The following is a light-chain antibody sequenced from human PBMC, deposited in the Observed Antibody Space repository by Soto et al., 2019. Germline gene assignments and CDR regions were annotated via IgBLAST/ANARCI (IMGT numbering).Light chain of an antibody. V-gene: IGKV1-8*01. J-gene: IGKJ1*01. CDR1: QGISSY. CDR3: QHYYTYPPT. Sequence: AIRMTQSPSSFSASTGDRFTITCRASQGISSYLAWYQQKPGKAPKFLIYAASTLESGVPSRFSGSGSGTEFTLTISSLQSEDFATYYCQHYYTYPPTFGQGTKVDIK. CDR2: AAS.